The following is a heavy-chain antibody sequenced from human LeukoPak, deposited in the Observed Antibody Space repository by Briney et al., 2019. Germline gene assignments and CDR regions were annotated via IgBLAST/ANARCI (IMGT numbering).Heavy chain of an antibody. CDR3: STGSRHSIAI. J-gene: IGHJ3*02. D-gene: IGHD1-14*01. CDR1: GFTFSSYW. CDR2: INSDGSST. V-gene: IGHV3-74*01. Sequence: GGSLRLSCAASGFTFSSYWMHWVRQVPGKGLVWVSRINSDGSSTSYADSVKGRFTISRDNANNTVYVQMNSLRAEATAVYYCSTGSRHSIAIWGQGTMVTVSS.